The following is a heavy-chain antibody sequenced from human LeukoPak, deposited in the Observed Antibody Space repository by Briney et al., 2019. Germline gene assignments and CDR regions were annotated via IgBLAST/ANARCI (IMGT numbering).Heavy chain of an antibody. D-gene: IGHD2-21*01. CDR1: GGSFSGYY. V-gene: IGHV4-34*01. CDR3: ARGRAVIARYYFDY. J-gene: IGHJ4*02. CDR2: INHSGGT. Sequence: PSETLSLTCAVYGGSFSGYYWSWIRQPPGKGLEWIGEINHSGGTNYNPSLKSRVTISVDTSKNQFSLKLSSVTAADTAVYYCARGRAVIARYYFDYWGQGTLVTVSS.